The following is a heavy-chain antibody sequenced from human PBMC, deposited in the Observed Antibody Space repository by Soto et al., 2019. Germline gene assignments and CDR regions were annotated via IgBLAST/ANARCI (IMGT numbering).Heavy chain of an antibody. CDR1: GASISSTYW. V-gene: IGHV4-4*02. D-gene: IGHD1-26*01. CDR2: IYHTGTT. CDR3: ARTLVGATPADY. Sequence: PSETLSLTCFVSGASISSTYWWSWVRQTPGKRLEWIGQIYHTGTTSYNPSLKNRVTISLDKSNNQFSLRLTSMTAADTAVYYCARTLVGATPADYWGQGTLVTVSS. J-gene: IGHJ4*02.